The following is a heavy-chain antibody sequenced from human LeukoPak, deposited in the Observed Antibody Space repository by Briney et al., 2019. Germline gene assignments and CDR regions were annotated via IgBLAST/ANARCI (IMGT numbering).Heavy chain of an antibody. CDR1: GGSISSSY. J-gene: IGHJ5*02. D-gene: IGHD2-2*02. CDR3: ARLIGYCSSTSCYTPLYNWFDP. Sequence: SETLSLTCTVSGGSISSSYWSWIRQPPGRGLEWIGYIYNSGNTNYNPSLKSRVTISVDTSKNQFSLKLSSVTAADTAVYYCARLIGYCSSTSCYTPLYNWFDPWGQGTLVTVSS. CDR2: IYNSGNT. V-gene: IGHV4-59*12.